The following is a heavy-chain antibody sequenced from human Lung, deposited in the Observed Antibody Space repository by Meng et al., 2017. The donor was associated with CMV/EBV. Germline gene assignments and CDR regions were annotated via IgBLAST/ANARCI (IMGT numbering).Heavy chain of an antibody. V-gene: IGHV3-30*02. CDR2: NRHDGTNK. CDR3: AKGERQFCSSFNCHYQYYGMDV. Sequence: GGSLRLSCAASGFSFSDYAMHWVRQAPGKGLEWVTFNRHDGTNKYYAESVKGQFTISRDNSKSTLYLHMNRLRPEDTAVYYCAKGERQFCSSFNCHYQYYGMDVWXQGPXVTVSS. J-gene: IGHJ6*02. D-gene: IGHD3-3*01. CDR1: GFSFSDYA.